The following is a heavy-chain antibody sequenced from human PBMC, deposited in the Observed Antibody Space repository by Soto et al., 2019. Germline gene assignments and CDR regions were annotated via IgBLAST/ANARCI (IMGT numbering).Heavy chain of an antibody. CDR3: ARDPGGTTFPADYYCMDV. D-gene: IGHD3-16*01. Sequence: VQLVQSGGEVKKPGASVKVSCKASGYTFRSYGITWVRQAPGQGLEWMGWISAYDGDTNYAQKIQGRVTMTTDSPTNTAYLELRSLTADDTAVYYCARDPGGTTFPADYYCMDVWGQGTTVTVSS. V-gene: IGHV1-18*01. J-gene: IGHJ6*02. CDR1: GYTFRSYG. CDR2: ISAYDGDT.